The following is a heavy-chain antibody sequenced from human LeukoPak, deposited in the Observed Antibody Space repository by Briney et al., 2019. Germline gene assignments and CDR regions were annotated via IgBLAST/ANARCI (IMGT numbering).Heavy chain of an antibody. CDR1: GGTFSSYA. CDR2: IIPILGIA. Sequence: SVKVSCKASGGTFSSYAISWVRQAPGQGLEWMGRIIPILGIANYAQKFQGRVTITADKSTSTAYMELSSLRSEDTVVYYCASRYYYDSSGYLSEYFQHWGQGTLVTVSS. CDR3: ASRYYYDSSGYLSEYFQH. D-gene: IGHD3-22*01. V-gene: IGHV1-69*04. J-gene: IGHJ1*01.